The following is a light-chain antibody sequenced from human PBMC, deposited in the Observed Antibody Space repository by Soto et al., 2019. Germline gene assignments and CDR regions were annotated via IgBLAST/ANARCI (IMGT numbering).Light chain of an antibody. Sequence: DIQMTQSPSSLSASVGDRVTITCRASQGISNYLAWYQQKPGKVPKLLIYAASTLQSGVPSRFSGSGSGTDFTLTISSLQPEDVATYYCQKYNSAWTFDQGTKVEIK. CDR1: QGISNY. CDR2: AAS. CDR3: QKYNSAWT. J-gene: IGKJ1*01. V-gene: IGKV1-27*01.